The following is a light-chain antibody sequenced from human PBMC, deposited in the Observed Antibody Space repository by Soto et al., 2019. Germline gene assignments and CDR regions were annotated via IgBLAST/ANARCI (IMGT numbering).Light chain of an antibody. Sequence: EIVLTQSPATLSLSPGERATLSCRASQSVSNYLAWFQQKPGQAPRLLIYDASNRPTGIPPRFSGSGSGTDFTLTISSLEPEDFAVYYCQQRSSWPLLTFGGGTKVEI. V-gene: IGKV3-11*01. J-gene: IGKJ4*01. CDR2: DAS. CDR3: QQRSSWPLLT. CDR1: QSVSNY.